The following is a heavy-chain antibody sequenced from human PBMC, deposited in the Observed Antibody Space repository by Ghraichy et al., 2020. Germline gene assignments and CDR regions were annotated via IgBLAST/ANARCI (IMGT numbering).Heavy chain of an antibody. CDR2: ISSSSSYI. D-gene: IGHD1-26*01. J-gene: IGHJ3*02. CDR3: AREITLRELGSAFDI. V-gene: IGHV3-21*01. CDR1: GFTFSSYS. Sequence: GGSLRLSCAASGFTFSSYSMNWVRQAPGKGLEWVSSISSSSSYIYYADSVKGRFTISRDNAKNSLYLQMNSLRAEDTAVYYCAREITLRELGSAFDIWGQGTMVTVSS.